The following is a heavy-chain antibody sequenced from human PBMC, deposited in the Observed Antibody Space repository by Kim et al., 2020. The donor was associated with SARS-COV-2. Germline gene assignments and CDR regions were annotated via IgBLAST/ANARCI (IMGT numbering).Heavy chain of an antibody. J-gene: IGHJ4*02. D-gene: IGHD4-17*01. Sequence: GGSLRLSCAASGFTFSSYSMNWVRQAPGKGLEWVSSISSSSSYIYYADSVKGRFTISRDNAKNSLYLQMNSLRAEDTAVYYCAREEGDYGDYPNDYWGQGTLVTVSS. CDR2: ISSSSSYI. V-gene: IGHV3-21*01. CDR3: AREEGDYGDYPNDY. CDR1: GFTFSSYS.